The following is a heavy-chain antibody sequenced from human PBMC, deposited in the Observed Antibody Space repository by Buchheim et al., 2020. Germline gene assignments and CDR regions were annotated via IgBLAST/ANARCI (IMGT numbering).Heavy chain of an antibody. D-gene: IGHD3-22*01. CDR3: ARDRVPYYYDSSGYYKPKRYYYYGMDV. V-gene: IGHV1-18*01. Sequence: QVQLVQSGVEVKKPGASVKVSCKASGYTFVNYGVSWVRQAPGQGLEWLGWIGASNDYTNYAQKFQDRVTMTIDTSTSTAHMELRSLRSDDTAVYYCARDRVPYYYDSSGYYKPKRYYYYGMDVWGQGTT. CDR2: IGASNDYT. CDR1: GYTFVNYG. J-gene: IGHJ6*02.